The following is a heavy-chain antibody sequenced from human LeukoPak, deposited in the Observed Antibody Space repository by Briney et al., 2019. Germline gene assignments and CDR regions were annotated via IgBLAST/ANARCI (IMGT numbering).Heavy chain of an antibody. CDR3: ARDSRGWFGELHYYYYGMDV. D-gene: IGHD3-10*01. CDR1: GFTFSSYS. Sequence: GGSLRLSCAASGFTFSSYSMNWVRQAPGKGLEWVSYFSSSSRTIYYADSVKGRFTISRDNAKNSLYLQMNSLRDEDTAVYYCARDSRGWFGELHYYYYGMDVWGQGTTVTVPS. J-gene: IGHJ6*02. CDR2: FSSSSRTI. V-gene: IGHV3-48*02.